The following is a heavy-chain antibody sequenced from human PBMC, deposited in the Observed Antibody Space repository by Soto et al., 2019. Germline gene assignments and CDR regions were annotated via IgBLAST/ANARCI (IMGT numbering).Heavy chain of an antibody. CDR3: ARDMGYNWNYGIDP. Sequence: SVKVSCKASGGTFSSYTISWVRQAPGQGLEWMGRIIPILGIANYAQKFQGRVTITADKSTSTAYMELSSLRSEDTAVYYCARDMGYNWNYGIDPWGQGTLVTVSS. D-gene: IGHD1-7*01. CDR2: IIPILGIA. CDR1: GGTFSSYT. V-gene: IGHV1-69*04. J-gene: IGHJ5*02.